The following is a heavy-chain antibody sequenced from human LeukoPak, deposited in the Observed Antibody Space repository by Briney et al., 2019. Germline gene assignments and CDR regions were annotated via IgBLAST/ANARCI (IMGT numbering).Heavy chain of an antibody. J-gene: IGHJ5*02. Sequence: ASVKVSCKASGYTFTGYYIHWVRQAPGQGLEWMGWISAYNGNTNYAQKLQGRVTMTTDTSTSTAYMELRSLRSDDTAVYYCAGYGDYERNWFDPWGQGTLVTVSS. CDR2: ISAYNGNT. D-gene: IGHD4-17*01. V-gene: IGHV1-18*04. CDR3: AGYGDYERNWFDP. CDR1: GYTFTGYY.